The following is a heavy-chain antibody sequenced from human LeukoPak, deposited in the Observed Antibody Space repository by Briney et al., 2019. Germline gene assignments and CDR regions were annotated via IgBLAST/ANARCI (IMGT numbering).Heavy chain of an antibody. V-gene: IGHV4-59*01. CDR2: IYYSGTP. Sequence: SETLSLTCTVSGGSIRSYYWNWIRQSPGKGLEWIGYIYYSGTPNYNPSLKSRVTISVDTSKNQFSLKLSSVTAADTAVYYCARIAAAGPVIDYWGQGTLVTVSS. D-gene: IGHD6-13*01. CDR1: GGSIRSYY. CDR3: ARIAAAGPVIDY. J-gene: IGHJ4*02.